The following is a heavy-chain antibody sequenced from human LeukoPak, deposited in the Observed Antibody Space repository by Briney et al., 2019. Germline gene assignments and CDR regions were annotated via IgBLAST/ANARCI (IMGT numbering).Heavy chain of an antibody. J-gene: IGHJ2*01. CDR2: IYYSGST. D-gene: IGHD3-10*01. Sequence: SETLSLTCTVSGGSISSSSYYWGWIRQPPGKGLEWIGNIYYSGSTYYNPSLKSRVTISVDTSKNQFSLALNSVTAADTAVYYCARAAVLRGVRHFDLWGRGTLVTVSS. V-gene: IGHV4-39*07. CDR3: ARAAVLRGVRHFDL. CDR1: GGSISSSSYY.